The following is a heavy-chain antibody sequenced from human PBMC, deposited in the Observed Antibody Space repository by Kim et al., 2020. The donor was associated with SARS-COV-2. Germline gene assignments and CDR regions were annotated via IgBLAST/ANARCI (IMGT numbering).Heavy chain of an antibody. CDR2: ISSSSSYT. J-gene: IGHJ4*02. D-gene: IGHD3-16*01. V-gene: IGHV3-11*03. Sequence: GGSLRLSCAASGFTFSDYYMSWIRQAPGKGLEWVSYISSSSSYTNYADSVKGRFTISRDNAKNSLYLQMNSLRAEDTAVYYCARQPTAGWVARGEWYPDYWGQGTLVTVSS. CDR1: GFTFSDYY. CDR3: ARQPTAGWVARGEWYPDY.